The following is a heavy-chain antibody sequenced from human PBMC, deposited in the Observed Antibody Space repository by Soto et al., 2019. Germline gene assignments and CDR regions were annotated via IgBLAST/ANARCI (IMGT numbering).Heavy chain of an antibody. CDR1: GFTFGDYA. D-gene: IGHD2-2*01. J-gene: IGHJ5*02. V-gene: IGHV3-49*03. Sequence: GGSLRLSCTASGFTFGDYAMSWFRQAPGKGLEWVGFIRSKAYGGTTEYAASVKGRFTISRDDSKSIAYLQMNSLKTEDTAVYYCTRALVVVPAALSRMDWFDPWGQGTLVTVSS. CDR2: IRSKAYGGTT. CDR3: TRALVVVPAALSRMDWFDP.